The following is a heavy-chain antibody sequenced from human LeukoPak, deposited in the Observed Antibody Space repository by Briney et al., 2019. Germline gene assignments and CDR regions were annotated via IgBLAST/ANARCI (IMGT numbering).Heavy chain of an antibody. Sequence: EPGRSLRLSCAASGFTFSSYAMHWVRQAPGKGPEWVAVISYDGSNKYYADSAKGRFTISRDNSKNTLYLQMNSLRAEDTAVYYCARGGEQLWSDYYYYYYGMDVWGQGTTVTVSS. CDR2: ISYDGSNK. D-gene: IGHD5-18*01. CDR1: GFTFSSYA. J-gene: IGHJ6*02. V-gene: IGHV3-30-3*01. CDR3: ARGGEQLWSDYYYYYYGMDV.